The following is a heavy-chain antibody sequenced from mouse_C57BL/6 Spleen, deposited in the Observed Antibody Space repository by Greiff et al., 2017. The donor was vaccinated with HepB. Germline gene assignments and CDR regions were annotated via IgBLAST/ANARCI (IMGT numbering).Heavy chain of an antibody. Sequence: QVQLQQPGAELVRPGSSVKLSCKASGYTFTSYWMHWVKQRPIQGLEWIGNIDPSDSEPHYNQKFKDKATLTVDKSSSTAYMQLSSLTSEDSAVYYCARPANYYDYEDYAMDYWGQGTSVTVSS. CDR2: IDPSDSEP. D-gene: IGHD2-4*01. CDR3: ARPANYYDYEDYAMDY. J-gene: IGHJ4*01. V-gene: IGHV1-52*01. CDR1: GYTFTSYW.